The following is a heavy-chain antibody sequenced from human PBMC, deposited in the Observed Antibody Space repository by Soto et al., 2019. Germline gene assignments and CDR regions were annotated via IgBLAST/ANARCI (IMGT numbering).Heavy chain of an antibody. CDR2: ISSSSSYI. V-gene: IGHV3-21*01. CDR1: GFTFSSYG. CDR3: ARAYIAAAGPFDY. J-gene: IGHJ4*02. Sequence: PGGSLRLSCAASGFTFSSYGMNWVRQAPGKGLEWVSSISSSSSYIYYADSVKGRFTISRDNAKNSLYLQMNSLRAEDTAVYYCARAYIAAAGPFDYWGQGTLVTVSS. D-gene: IGHD6-13*01.